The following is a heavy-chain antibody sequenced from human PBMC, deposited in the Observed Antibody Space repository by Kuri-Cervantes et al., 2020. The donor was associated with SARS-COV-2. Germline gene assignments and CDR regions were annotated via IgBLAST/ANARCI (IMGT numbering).Heavy chain of an antibody. CDR3: ARVSRPYYFDY. CDR1: GYSISSGYY. J-gene: IGHJ4*02. V-gene: IGHV4-61*01. Sequence: SETLSLTCTVSGYSISSGYYWSWIPQPPGKGLGWIGYIYYSGSTNYNPSTKSRVTLSVDTSKNQFSLKLGSVTATDTAVYYCARVSRPYYFDYWGQGTLVTVSS. CDR2: IYYSGST.